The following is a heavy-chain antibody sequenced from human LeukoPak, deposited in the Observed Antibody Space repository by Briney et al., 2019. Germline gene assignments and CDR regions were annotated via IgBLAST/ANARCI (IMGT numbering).Heavy chain of an antibody. CDR3: TRGGKVWFGERAPGPWFDP. V-gene: IGHV1-2*02. CDR2: MNPNSDGT. CDR1: GYSFTGYH. J-gene: IGHJ5*02. D-gene: IGHD3-10*01. Sequence: ASVKVSCKASGYSFTGYHMHWVRQAPGQGLEWMGLMNPNSDGTSYAQKFQGRVTMTRDTTITTAYMELSSLRSDDTAVYYCTRGGKVWFGERAPGPWFDPWGQGSLVIVSS.